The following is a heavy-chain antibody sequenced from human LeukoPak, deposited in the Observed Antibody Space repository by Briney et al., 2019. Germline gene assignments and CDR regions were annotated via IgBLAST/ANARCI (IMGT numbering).Heavy chain of an antibody. CDR1: GFTFSNAW. J-gene: IGHJ6*04. CDR2: INPDGSEK. Sequence: PGGSLRLSCAASGFTFSNAWMSWVRQAPGNGLEWVANINPDGSEKYSVDSVTGRFTISRDNAENTVFLQMNSLRAEDSAVYYCARDLAAWDVWGKGTTVTVSS. CDR3: ARDLAAWDV. V-gene: IGHV3-7*01.